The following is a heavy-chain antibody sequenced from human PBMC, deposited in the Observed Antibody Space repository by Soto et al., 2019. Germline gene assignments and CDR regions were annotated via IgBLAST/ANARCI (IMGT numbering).Heavy chain of an antibody. CDR1: GYTFTDNH. V-gene: IGHV1-2*02. CDR2: INPKSGDA. Sequence: QVQLVQSGAEVKKPGASVKVSCEASGYTFTDNHIHWLRRTPGQGLEWMGWINPKSGDANYAQKFQGRVTRTRDASINLAYMELTRLTSDDTSIYFCARKHYVDYISWSLHPWGQGTLVTVSS. J-gene: IGHJ5*02. CDR3: ARKHYVDYISWSLHP. D-gene: IGHD4-17*01.